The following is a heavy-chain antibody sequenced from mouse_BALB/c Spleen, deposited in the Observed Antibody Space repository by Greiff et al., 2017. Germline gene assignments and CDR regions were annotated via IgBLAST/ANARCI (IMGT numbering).Heavy chain of an antibody. CDR2: ISDGGSYT. J-gene: IGHJ2*01. Sequence: EVMLVESGGGLVKPGGSLKLSCAASGFTFSDYYMYWVRQTPEKRLEWVATISDGGSYTYYPDSVKGRFTISRDNAKNNLYLQMSSLRSEDTAMYYCARGPNYAVYYFDYWGQGTTLTVSS. CDR1: GFTFSDYY. D-gene: IGHD2-4*01. V-gene: IGHV5-4*02. CDR3: ARGPNYAVYYFDY.